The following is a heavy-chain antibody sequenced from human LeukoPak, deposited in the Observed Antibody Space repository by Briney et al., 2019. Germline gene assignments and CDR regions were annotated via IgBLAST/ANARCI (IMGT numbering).Heavy chain of an antibody. D-gene: IGHD1-26*01. J-gene: IGHJ6*02. V-gene: IGHV3-30*18. Sequence: GGSLRLSCAATGFTFSSFSMHWVRQAPGKGLEWVAVTSYDGSNKYYADSVKGRFTISRDNSKNTLYLQMNSLRTKDTAVYYCAKGRVGANGYYYGMDVWGQGTTVTVSS. CDR1: GFTFSSFS. CDR2: TSYDGSNK. CDR3: AKGRVGANGYYYGMDV.